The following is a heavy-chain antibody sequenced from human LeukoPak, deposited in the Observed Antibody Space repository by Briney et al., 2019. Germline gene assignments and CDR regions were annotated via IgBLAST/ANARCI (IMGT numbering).Heavy chain of an antibody. V-gene: IGHV3-23*01. J-gene: IGHJ6*02. Sequence: GGSLRLSCAASGFTFTSYAMSWVRQAPGKGLEWVSAVSGSGGRTYYTSSVQGRFTISRDNSKDTLYLEMNSLRAGDTAVYYCVNQPGLYDNGWSTTYHFFGLDVWGQGTTVIVSS. CDR2: VSGSGGRT. CDR3: VNQPGLYDNGWSTTYHFFGLDV. D-gene: IGHD6-19*01. CDR1: GFTFTSYA.